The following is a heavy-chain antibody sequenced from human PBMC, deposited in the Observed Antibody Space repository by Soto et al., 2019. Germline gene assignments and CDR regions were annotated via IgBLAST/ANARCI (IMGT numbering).Heavy chain of an antibody. CDR3: ARAERITVVRGVIGPPDY. Sequence: GGSLRLSCAASGFTFSDYYMSWIRQAPGKGLEWVSYISSSSSYTNYADSVKGRFTISRDNAKNTLYLQMNSLRAEDTAVYYCARAERITVVRGVIGPPDYWGQGTLVTVSS. D-gene: IGHD3-10*01. CDR1: GFTFSDYY. J-gene: IGHJ4*02. V-gene: IGHV3-11*03. CDR2: ISSSSSYT.